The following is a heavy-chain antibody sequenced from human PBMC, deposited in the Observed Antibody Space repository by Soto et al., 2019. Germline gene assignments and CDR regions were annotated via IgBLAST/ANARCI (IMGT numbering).Heavy chain of an antibody. D-gene: IGHD3-10*01. Sequence: SVKVSCKASGGTFSSYTISWVRQAPGQGLEWMGRIIPILGIANYAQKFQGRVTITADKSTSTAYMELSSLRSEDTAVYYCARESLYYYGSGSPFDYWGQGTLVTVSS. CDR2: IIPILGIA. CDR1: GGTFSSYT. CDR3: ARESLYYYGSGSPFDY. J-gene: IGHJ4*02. V-gene: IGHV1-69*04.